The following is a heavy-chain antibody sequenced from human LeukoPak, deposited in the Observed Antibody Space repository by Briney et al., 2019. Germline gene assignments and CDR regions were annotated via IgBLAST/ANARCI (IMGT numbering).Heavy chain of an antibody. V-gene: IGHV3-9*01. CDR1: GFTFDDYA. CDR2: ISWNSGSI. Sequence: GGSLRLSCAASGFTFDDYAMHWVRQAPGKGLEWVSGISWNSGSIGYADSVKGRFTISRDNAKNSLYLQMNSLRAEDTALYYCARSSVAAGAFSYYFDYWGQGTLVTVSS. CDR3: ARSSVAAGAFSYYFDY. J-gene: IGHJ4*02. D-gene: IGHD6-13*01.